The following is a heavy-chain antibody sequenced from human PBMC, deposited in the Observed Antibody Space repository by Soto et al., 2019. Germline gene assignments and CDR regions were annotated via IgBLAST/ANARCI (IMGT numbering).Heavy chain of an antibody. CDR3: AGTVKRGSSRRASWFDP. CDR2: IYYSGST. J-gene: IGHJ5*02. CDR1: GGSISSYY. D-gene: IGHD2-2*01. Sequence: SETLSLTCTVSGGSISSYYWSWIRQPPGKGLEWIGYIYYSGSTNYNPSLKSRVTISVDTSKNQFSLKLSSVTAADTAVYYCAGTVKRGSSRRASWFDPWGQGTLVTVSS. V-gene: IGHV4-59*08.